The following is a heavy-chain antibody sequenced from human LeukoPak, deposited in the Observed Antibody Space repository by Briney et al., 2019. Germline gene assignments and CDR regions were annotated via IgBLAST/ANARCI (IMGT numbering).Heavy chain of an antibody. Sequence: ASVNVSCKASGYTFTSYGISWVRQAPGQGLEWMGWISAYNGNTNYAQKLQGRITMTTDTSTYTAYMELRSLRSDDTAVYYCARADSSGWYQIDFWGQGTLVTVSS. V-gene: IGHV1-18*01. CDR2: ISAYNGNT. CDR3: ARADSSGWYQIDF. D-gene: IGHD6-19*01. CDR1: GYTFTSYG. J-gene: IGHJ4*02.